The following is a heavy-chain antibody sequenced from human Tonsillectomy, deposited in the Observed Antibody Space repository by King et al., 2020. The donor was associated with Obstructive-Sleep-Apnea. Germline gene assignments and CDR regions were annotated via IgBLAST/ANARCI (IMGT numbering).Heavy chain of an antibody. Sequence: VQLVESGGGLVQPGGSLRLSCTVSGFTVSNYWMTWVRQAPGKGLEWVANIKQDGGEKYYVDSGKGRFTISRDNAKNSLYLQMNSLRAEDTAVYYCARDRPRDDYGDLHEVYWGQGTLVTVSS. J-gene: IGHJ4*02. CDR1: GFTVSNYW. CDR2: IKQDGGEK. D-gene: IGHD4-17*01. CDR3: ARDRPRDDYGDLHEVY. V-gene: IGHV3-7*01.